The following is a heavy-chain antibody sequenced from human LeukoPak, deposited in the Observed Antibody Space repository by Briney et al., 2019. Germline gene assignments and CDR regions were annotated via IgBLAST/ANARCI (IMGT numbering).Heavy chain of an antibody. CDR2: IRYDGSNK. J-gene: IGHJ4*02. Sequence: GGSLRLSCAASGFTFSSYGMHWVRQAPGKGLEWVAFIRYDGSNKYYADSVKGRFTISRDNSKNTLYLQMNSLRAEDTAVYYCARVGSSLTHYFDYWGQGTLVTVSS. V-gene: IGHV3-30*02. D-gene: IGHD6-13*01. CDR1: GFTFSSYG. CDR3: ARVGSSLTHYFDY.